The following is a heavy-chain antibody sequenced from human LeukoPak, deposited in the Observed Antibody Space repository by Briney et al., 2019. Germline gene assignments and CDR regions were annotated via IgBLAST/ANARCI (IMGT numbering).Heavy chain of an antibody. CDR2: IIPIFGTA. D-gene: IGHD3-3*02. CDR1: GGTFSSYA. Sequence: SVKVSCKASGGTFSSYAISWVRQAPGQGLEWMGGIIPIFGTANYAQKFQDRVTITTDESTSTAYMELSSLRSEDTAVYYCARASSTQGYYYYYYMDVWGKGTTVTVSS. CDR3: ARASSTQGYYYYYYMDV. V-gene: IGHV1-69*05. J-gene: IGHJ6*03.